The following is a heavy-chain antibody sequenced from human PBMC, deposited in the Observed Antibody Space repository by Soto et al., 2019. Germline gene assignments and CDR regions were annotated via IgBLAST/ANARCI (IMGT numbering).Heavy chain of an antibody. CDR1: GYSFSSYW. CDR2: IYPGDSGT. J-gene: IGHJ6*02. CDR3: ARLEVEAANGRANYYYGIDV. V-gene: IGHV5-51*01. D-gene: IGHD6-13*01. Sequence: GESLKLSCTGSGYSFSSYWIGWVRQMPGKGLEWMGIIYPGDSGTRYSPSFQGQVTISADKSISTAYLQWSSLKASDTAMYYCARLEVEAANGRANYYYGIDVWGQGTTVTVSS.